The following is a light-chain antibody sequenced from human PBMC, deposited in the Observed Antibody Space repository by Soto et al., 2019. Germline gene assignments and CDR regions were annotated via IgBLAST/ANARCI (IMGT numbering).Light chain of an antibody. CDR2: GAS. Sequence: EIVMTQSPATLSVSPGERATLSCRASQSVSSNLAWYQQKPGQAPRILIYGASTRDTGIPARFSGSGSGTEFALTISRLQSEDFAVYYCQQYNNWPRTFGQGTKVEI. CDR1: QSVSSN. V-gene: IGKV3-15*01. J-gene: IGKJ1*01. CDR3: QQYNNWPRT.